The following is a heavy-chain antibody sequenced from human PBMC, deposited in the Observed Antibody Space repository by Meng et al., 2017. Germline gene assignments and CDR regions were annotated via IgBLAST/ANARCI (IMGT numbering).Heavy chain of an antibody. D-gene: IGHD3-10*01. CDR2: INPNSGGT. J-gene: IGHJ4*02. CDR3: ASELNTYGSGSYAY. CDR1: GYTFTGYY. V-gene: IGHV1-2*06. Sequence: QAHLVQSGAEVKKPGASVKVSCKASGYTFTGYYMHWVRQAPGQGLEWMGRINPNSGGTNYAQKFQGRVTMTRDTSISTAYMELSRLRSDDTAVYYCASELNTYGSGSYAYWGQGTLVTVSS.